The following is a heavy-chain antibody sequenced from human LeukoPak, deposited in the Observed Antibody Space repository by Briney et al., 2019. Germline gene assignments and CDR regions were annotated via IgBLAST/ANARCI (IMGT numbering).Heavy chain of an antibody. CDR2: FDPEDGET. V-gene: IGHV1-24*01. J-gene: IGHJ5*02. Sequence: GASVKVSCKVSGYTLTELSMHWVRQAPGKGLEWMGGFDPEDGETIYAQKFQGRVTMTEDTSTDTAYMELSSLRSEDTAVYYCATDLGLLLPYDSSGYYPPWGQGTLVTVSS. D-gene: IGHD3-22*01. CDR1: GYTLTELS. CDR3: ATDLGLLLPYDSSGYYPP.